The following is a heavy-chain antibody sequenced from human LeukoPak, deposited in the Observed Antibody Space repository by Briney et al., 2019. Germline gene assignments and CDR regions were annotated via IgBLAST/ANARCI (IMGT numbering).Heavy chain of an antibody. D-gene: IGHD3-10*01. CDR2: IYHSGSA. J-gene: IGHJ5*02. V-gene: IGHV4-38-2*02. Sequence: SETLSLTCTVSGYSISSGYYWGWIRQPPGKGLEWIGSIYHSGSAYYNPSLKSRVTISVDTSKNQFSLKLSSVTAADTAVYYCAGDFYGSGSWNWFDPWGQGTLVTVSS. CDR3: AGDFYGSGSWNWFDP. CDR1: GYSISSGYY.